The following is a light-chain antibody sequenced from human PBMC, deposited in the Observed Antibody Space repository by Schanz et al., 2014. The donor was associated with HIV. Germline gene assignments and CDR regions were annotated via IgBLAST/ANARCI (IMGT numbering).Light chain of an antibody. CDR3: QQYGTSPPWT. V-gene: IGKV3-20*01. CDR1: QSVGNS. CDR2: DAS. Sequence: EIVLTQSPATLSLSPGETATLSCRASQSVGNSLAWYQQIPGRAPRLIIYDASTRATGIPDRFSGSGSGTDFTLTISRLESEDFAVYYCQQYGTSPPWTFGQGTKVDIK. J-gene: IGKJ1*01.